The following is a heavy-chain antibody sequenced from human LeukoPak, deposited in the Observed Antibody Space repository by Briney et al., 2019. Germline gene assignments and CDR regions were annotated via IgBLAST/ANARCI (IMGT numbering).Heavy chain of an antibody. D-gene: IGHD3-22*01. CDR1: GGSISSGGYY. CDR2: IYDSGAT. CDR3: ARSDSSAYYFDY. V-gene: IGHV4-31*03. Sequence: PSKTLSLTCTVSGGSISSGGYYWSWIRQHPGKGLEWIGYIYDSGATSYNPSLKSRLTISVDTSRNQFSLRLSSVTAADSAVYYCARSDSSAYYFDYWGQGTLVTVSS. J-gene: IGHJ4*02.